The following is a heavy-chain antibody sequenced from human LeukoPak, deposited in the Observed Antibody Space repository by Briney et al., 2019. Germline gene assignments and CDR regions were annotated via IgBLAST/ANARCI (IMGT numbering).Heavy chain of an antibody. D-gene: IGHD3-22*01. CDR3: ARDDENYYDSSGPDAFDI. J-gene: IGHJ3*02. Sequence: SGGSLRLSCAASGFTFSSYGMRGVRQAPDEGLEWVADIWYDGSNKYYADSVKGGFTIPRDNSKNTLYLQMDSLRAGDTAVYYCARDDENYYDSSGPDAFDIWGQGTMVTVSS. CDR1: GFTFSSYG. CDR2: IWYDGSNK. V-gene: IGHV3-33*01.